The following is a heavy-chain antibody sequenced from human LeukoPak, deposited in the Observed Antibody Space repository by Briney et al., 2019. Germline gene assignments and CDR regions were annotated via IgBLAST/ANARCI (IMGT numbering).Heavy chain of an antibody. V-gene: IGHV3-21*04. CDR2: ISSSSSYI. Sequence: GGSLRLSCAASGFTFGSYSMNWVRQAPGKGLEWVSSISSSSSYIYYADSVKGRFTISRDNAKNSLYLQMNSLRAEDTALYYCAKDRSEGSSWTHYYYYGMDVWGQGTTVTVSS. D-gene: IGHD6-13*01. CDR3: AKDRSEGSSWTHYYYYGMDV. CDR1: GFTFGSYS. J-gene: IGHJ6*02.